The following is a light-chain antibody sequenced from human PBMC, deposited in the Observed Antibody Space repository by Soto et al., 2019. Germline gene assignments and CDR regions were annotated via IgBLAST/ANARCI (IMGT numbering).Light chain of an antibody. CDR3: QHNYNLPPWT. J-gene: IGKJ1*01. CDR2: AAS. CDR1: QSISTY. V-gene: IGKV1-39*01. Sequence: DIQMTQSPPSLSASVGDTITITCRASQSISTYLDWYQVTPGKAPKVLIYAASTLQAGLPSRFSGSGSGTDFTLTINRLQPEDFATYYCQHNYNLPPWTFGQGTKVEIK.